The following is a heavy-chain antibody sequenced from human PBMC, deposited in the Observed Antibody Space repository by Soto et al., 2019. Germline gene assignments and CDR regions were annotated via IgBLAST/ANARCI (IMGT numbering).Heavy chain of an antibody. CDR2: VSPPFRTS. CDR1: GVSFNNNG. J-gene: IGHJ6*02. Sequence: QVQLVQSGAEVKKPGSSVKVSCKTSGVSFNNNGIGWVRQAPGHGLEWMGGVSPPFRTSNYARKFQGRISITADASTGTVNMELSSLTSADTAQYYCARGLYYGSGSYSPYGMDVWGQGTTVTVSS. D-gene: IGHD3-10*01. V-gene: IGHV1-69*01. CDR3: ARGLYYGSGSYSPYGMDV.